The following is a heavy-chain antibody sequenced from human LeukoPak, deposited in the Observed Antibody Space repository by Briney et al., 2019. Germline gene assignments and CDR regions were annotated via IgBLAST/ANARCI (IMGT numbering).Heavy chain of an antibody. D-gene: IGHD3-10*01. J-gene: IGHJ4*02. CDR1: GFTFDDYA. Sequence: GGSLRLSCAASGFTFDDYAMHWVRHAPGKGLEWVSGISWNTGSIGFADSVKGRFTISRDNAKNSLYLQMNSLRAEDTALYYCAKDRSASYGSGSFEYFDYWGQGTLVTVSS. CDR2: ISWNTGSI. V-gene: IGHV3-9*01. CDR3: AKDRSASYGSGSFEYFDY.